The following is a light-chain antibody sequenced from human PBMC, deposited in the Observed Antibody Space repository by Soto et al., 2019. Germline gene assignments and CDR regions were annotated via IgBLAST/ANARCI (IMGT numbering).Light chain of an antibody. CDR2: GPS. V-gene: IGKV3-15*01. J-gene: IGKJ2*01. CDR3: QHYSDWPPYT. Sequence: ETMVTQSPVTLSVSPGENVTISCRTSHYVSTNFAWFQHKPGQSPRLLIYGPSRRATGIPDRFRGSVSVRDYRDFILTISGLQSEDSGDYSCQHYSDWPPYTFGQATKRESK. CDR1: HYVSTN.